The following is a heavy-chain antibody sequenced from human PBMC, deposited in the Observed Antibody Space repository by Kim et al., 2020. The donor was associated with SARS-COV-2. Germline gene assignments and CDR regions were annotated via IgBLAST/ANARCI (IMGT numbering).Heavy chain of an antibody. D-gene: IGHD5-12*01. CDR2: IYYSGST. Sequence: SETLSLTCTVSGGSISSSSYYWGWIRQPPGKGLEWIGSIYYSGSTYYNPSLKSRVTRSVDTSKNQFSLKLSSVTAADTAVYYCARRSPPEDGYNFYFQHWGQGTLVTVSS. CDR3: ARRSPPEDGYNFYFQH. CDR1: GGSISSSSYY. J-gene: IGHJ1*01. V-gene: IGHV4-39*01.